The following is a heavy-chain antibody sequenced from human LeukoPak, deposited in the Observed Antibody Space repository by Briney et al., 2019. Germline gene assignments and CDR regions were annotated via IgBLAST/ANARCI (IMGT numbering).Heavy chain of an antibody. V-gene: IGHV3-30*18. CDR2: MSYDGSNK. J-gene: IGHJ6*02. CDR3: AKDQKYSSSRRSYYYYGMDV. Sequence: GGSLRLSCAASGFTFSSYGMHWVRQAPGKGLEWVAVMSYDGSNKYYADSVKGRFTISRDNSKNTLYLQMNSLRAEDTAVYYCAKDQKYSSSRRSYYYYGMDVWGQGTTVTVSS. D-gene: IGHD6-13*01. CDR1: GFTFSSYG.